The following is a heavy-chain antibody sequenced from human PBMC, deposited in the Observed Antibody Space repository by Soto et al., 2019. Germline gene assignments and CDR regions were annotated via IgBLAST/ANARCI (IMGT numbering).Heavy chain of an antibody. J-gene: IGHJ6*02. D-gene: IGHD3-10*01. V-gene: IGHV3-23*01. CDR1: GFTFSSYA. CDR2: ISGSGGST. Sequence: GGSLRLSCAASGFTFSSYAMSWVRQAPGKGLEWVSAISGSGGSTYYADSVKGRFTISRDNSKKTLYLQMNSLRAEDTAVYYCAKVSYYGSGSLDYYYGMDVWGQGTTVTVSS. CDR3: AKVSYYGSGSLDYYYGMDV.